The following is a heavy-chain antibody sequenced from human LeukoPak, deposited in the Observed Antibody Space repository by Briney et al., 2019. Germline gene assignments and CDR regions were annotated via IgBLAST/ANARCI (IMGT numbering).Heavy chain of an antibody. V-gene: IGHV4-31*03. D-gene: IGHD4-23*01. CDR1: GGSLSSGGYY. Sequence: PSQTLSPTCTVSGGSLSSGGYYWSWIRQHPGKGLEWIGYIYYSGSTYYNPSLKSRVTISVDTSKNQFSLKLSSVTAADTAVYYCARNKRDYGGNPFDYWGQGTLVTVSS. CDR2: IYYSGST. J-gene: IGHJ4*02. CDR3: ARNKRDYGGNPFDY.